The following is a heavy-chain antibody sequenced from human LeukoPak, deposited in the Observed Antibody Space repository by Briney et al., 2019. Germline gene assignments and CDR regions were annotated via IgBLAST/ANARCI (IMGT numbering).Heavy chain of an antibody. CDR1: GGSFSGYH. Sequence: SGTLSLTCAVYGGSFSGYHWSWIRQPPGKGLEWLGEINHNGSTNYNPSLKSRVTISVDTSKNQFSLKLGSVTAADTAVYYCASTRFRYYFDHWGQGTLVTVSS. CDR3: ASTRFRYYFDH. CDR2: INHNGST. J-gene: IGHJ4*02. D-gene: IGHD3-3*01. V-gene: IGHV4-34*01.